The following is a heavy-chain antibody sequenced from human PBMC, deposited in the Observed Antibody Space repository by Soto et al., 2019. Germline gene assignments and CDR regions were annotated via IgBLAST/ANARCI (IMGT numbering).Heavy chain of an antibody. Sequence: SETLSLTCTVSGGSISSSSYYWGWIRQPPGKGLEWIGSIYYSGSTYYNPSLKSRVTISVDTSKNQFSLKLSSVTAADTAVYYCARNIVVVVAATNNWFDPWGQGTLVTVS. CDR3: ARNIVVVVAATNNWFDP. J-gene: IGHJ5*02. CDR2: IYYSGST. V-gene: IGHV4-39*01. D-gene: IGHD2-15*01. CDR1: GGSISSSSYY.